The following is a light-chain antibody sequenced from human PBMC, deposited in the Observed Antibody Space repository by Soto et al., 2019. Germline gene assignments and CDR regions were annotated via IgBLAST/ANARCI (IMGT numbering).Light chain of an antibody. CDR1: QTVSSTY. Sequence: EIVLTQSPGTLSLSPGERVALSCRTSQTVSSTYLAWYQQKPGQAPRLLLYGASRRAAVIPDRFSGSGSGTDYTLTISRLEPEDFAVYYCQQHGSSPRTFGQGTKVEIK. CDR2: GAS. V-gene: IGKV3-20*01. J-gene: IGKJ1*01. CDR3: QQHGSSPRT.